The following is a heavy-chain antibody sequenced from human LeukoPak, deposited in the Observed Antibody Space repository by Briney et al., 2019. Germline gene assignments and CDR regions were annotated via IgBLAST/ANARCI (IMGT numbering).Heavy chain of an antibody. Sequence: GGSLRLSCAASGFTFSSYAMSWVRQAPGKGLEWASAISGSGGSAYYADSVKGRFTISRDNSKNTLYLQMNSLRAEDTAVYYCARGRDGYEPPDYWGQGTLVTVSS. CDR3: ARGRDGYEPPDY. V-gene: IGHV3-23*01. J-gene: IGHJ4*02. CDR1: GFTFSSYA. D-gene: IGHD5-12*01. CDR2: ISGSGGSA.